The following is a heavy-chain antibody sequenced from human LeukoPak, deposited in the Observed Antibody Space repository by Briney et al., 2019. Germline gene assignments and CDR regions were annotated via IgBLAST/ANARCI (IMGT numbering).Heavy chain of an antibody. CDR1: GGSFSGYY. CDR3: ARLGGGGNQFDP. Sequence: PSETLSLTCAVYGGSFSGYYWSWIRQPPGKGLEWIGEINHSGSTNYNPSLKSRVTISVDTSKNQFSLKLSSVTAADTAVYYCARLGGGGNQFDPWGQGTLATVSS. V-gene: IGHV4-34*01. D-gene: IGHD2-15*01. CDR2: INHSGST. J-gene: IGHJ5*02.